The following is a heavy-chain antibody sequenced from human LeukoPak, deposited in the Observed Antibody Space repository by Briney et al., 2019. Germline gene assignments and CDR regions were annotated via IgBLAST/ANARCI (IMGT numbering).Heavy chain of an antibody. CDR3: AREASYYGSGNYYSFDY. Sequence: GGSLRLSCAASGFTFSNYNMNWVRQAPGKGLERVSYISSSSSTIYYADSVRGRFTISRDNAKNSLYLQMNSLRAEDTAVFYCAREASYYGSGNYYSFDYWGQGTLVTVSS. V-gene: IGHV3-48*01. CDR1: GFTFSNYN. J-gene: IGHJ4*02. CDR2: ISSSSSTI. D-gene: IGHD3-10*01.